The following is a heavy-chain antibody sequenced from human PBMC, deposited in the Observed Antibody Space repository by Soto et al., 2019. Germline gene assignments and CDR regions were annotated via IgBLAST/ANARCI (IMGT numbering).Heavy chain of an antibody. V-gene: IGHV4-34*01. CDR1: GGSFSGYY. J-gene: IGHJ3*02. D-gene: IGHD2-15*01. CDR2: INHSGSI. Sequence: SETLSLTCAVYGGSFSGYYWSWIRQPPGKGLEWIGEINHSGSINYNPSLKSRVTISVDTSKNQFSLKLSSVTAADTAVYYCASQKSVVVAAKDSAFDIWGQGTMVTVSS. CDR3: ASQKSVVVAAKDSAFDI.